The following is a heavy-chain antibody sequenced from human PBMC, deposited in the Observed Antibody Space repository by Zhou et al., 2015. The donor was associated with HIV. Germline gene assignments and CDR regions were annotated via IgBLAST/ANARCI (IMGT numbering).Heavy chain of an antibody. Sequence: QVQLVQSGAEVKKPGASIKVSCKVSGHTLSELSMHWVRQAPGKGLEWMGGFDPEHDETIYAQKFQGRVTMTEDISTDTAYMEVSSLRSEDTAVYYCATDPSLQHSVLDSGPYLRDAFDIWGQGTMITVSS. CDR2: FDPEHDET. V-gene: IGHV1-24*01. J-gene: IGHJ3*02. CDR1: GHTLSELS. D-gene: IGHD1-26*01. CDR3: ATDPSLQHSVLDSGPYLRDAFDI.